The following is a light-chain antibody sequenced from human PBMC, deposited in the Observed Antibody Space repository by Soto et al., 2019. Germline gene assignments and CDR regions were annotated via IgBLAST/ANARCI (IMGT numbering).Light chain of an antibody. J-gene: IGKJ4*01. CDR3: QQRRSWPPIT. Sequence: EIVLTQSPATLSLSPGESATLSCRASQSVSTYLAWYQQKPGQAPRLLIYDASNRATGVPARFSGSGSGTDFTLTISSLEPEDFAVYYCQQRRSWPPITFGGGTKVEIK. CDR1: QSVSTY. CDR2: DAS. V-gene: IGKV3-11*01.